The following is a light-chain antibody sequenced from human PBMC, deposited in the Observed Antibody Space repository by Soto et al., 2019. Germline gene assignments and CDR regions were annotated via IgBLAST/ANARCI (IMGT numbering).Light chain of an antibody. V-gene: IGLV1-40*01. CDR2: GNR. J-gene: IGLJ3*02. CDR3: QAFSYTLASMV. CDR1: NSNLGAGYD. Sequence: QSVLTQPPSVSGAPGQRVTISCTGNNSNLGAGYDVHWYQQLPGAAPKLVIFGNRNRPSGVPERFSGSKSGTSASLAITGLQGGDGGYFYRQAFSYTLASMVFGGGTKL.